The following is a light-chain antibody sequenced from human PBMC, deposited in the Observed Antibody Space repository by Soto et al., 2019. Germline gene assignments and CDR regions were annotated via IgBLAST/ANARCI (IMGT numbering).Light chain of an antibody. Sequence: QSALTQPASVSGSPGQSITISFTGTSGDIGSYNRVSWYQQHPGKAPKLIIYEVTDRPSGVSNRFSGSKSGNTASLPISGLQAEDEAEYYCSSYTNINTRACVFGTGTKLTVL. J-gene: IGLJ1*01. CDR2: EVT. CDR3: SSYTNINTRACV. CDR1: SGDIGSYNR. V-gene: IGLV2-14*01.